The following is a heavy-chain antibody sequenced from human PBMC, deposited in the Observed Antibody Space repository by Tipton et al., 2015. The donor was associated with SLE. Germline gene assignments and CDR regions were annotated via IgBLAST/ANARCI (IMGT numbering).Heavy chain of an antibody. CDR2: IYYDGST. J-gene: IGHJ6*04. V-gene: IGHV4-31*03. CDR1: GGSISSDGYY. CDR3: GRLQFIFAGMDL. D-gene: IGHD3-3*01. Sequence: TLSLTCTVSGGSISSDGYYWSWIRHHPGKGLEWIVYIYYDGSTYYNPSLKSRSSISIDTPKNQFYLKLNSLTAADTAVYYCGRLQFIFAGMDLWGTGTTVTVSS.